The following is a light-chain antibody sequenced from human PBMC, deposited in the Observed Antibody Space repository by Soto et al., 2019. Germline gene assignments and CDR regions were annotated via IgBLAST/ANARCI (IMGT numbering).Light chain of an antibody. CDR1: SSDVESSNL. J-gene: IGLJ1*01. V-gene: IGLV2-23*01. CDR3: CSYAGSGTSYV. Sequence: QSALTQPASVSGSPGQSIAISCTGTSSDVESSNLVSWYQQYPGKAPKVMIYEDIKRPSGVSNRFSGSKSGNTASLTISGLQAEDEADYYCCSYAGSGTSYVFGTGTKLTVL. CDR2: EDI.